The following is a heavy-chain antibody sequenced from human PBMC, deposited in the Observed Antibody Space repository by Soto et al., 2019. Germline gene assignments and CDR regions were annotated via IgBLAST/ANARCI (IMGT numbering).Heavy chain of an antibody. V-gene: IGHV1-8*01. D-gene: IGHD2-21*01. CDR1: GYTFASYD. CDR2: MNPNRNNT. J-gene: IGHJ5*01. CDR3: ARSDGYHFNWLDS. Sequence: QVQLVQSGAEVKTPGASVKVSCKASGYTFASYDINWVRQAPGQGLEWMGWMNPNRNNTGYAQKFRXSXXMTRAIALSIAHMELSSLRNEDTAVYYCARSDGYHFNWLDSWGQGTLVTVSA.